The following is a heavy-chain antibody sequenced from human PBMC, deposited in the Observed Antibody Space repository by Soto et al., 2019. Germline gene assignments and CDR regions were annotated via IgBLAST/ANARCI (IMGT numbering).Heavy chain of an antibody. CDR2: INPHGGST. CDR1: RDTFTSYY. CDR3: ARSSGGNFGIIIEGTNWFAP. D-gene: IGHD1-26*01. V-gene: IGHV1-46*01. J-gene: IGHJ5*02. Sequence: ASVKVSCKAPRDTFTSYYINWVRQAPGQGLEWMGVINPHGGSTAYAQKFKGRVTSTRDTSASTVYMEVSSLTSEDTAMYYCARSSGGNFGIIIEGTNWFAPWGQGTLVTVSS.